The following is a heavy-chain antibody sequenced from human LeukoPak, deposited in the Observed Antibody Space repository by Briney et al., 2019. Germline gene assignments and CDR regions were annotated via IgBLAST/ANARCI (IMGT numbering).Heavy chain of an antibody. CDR1: GFTFSTYS. D-gene: IGHD3-22*01. J-gene: IGHJ4*02. Sequence: PGRSLRLSCAASGFTFSTYSMHWVRQAPGKGLEWVAFIRYDGRNKYYADSVKGRFTISRDNSKNTLYLQMNGLRAEDSAVYFCAKADRRWATYYYDTSGYYYDYWGQGTLVTVSS. CDR3: AKADRRWATYYYDTSGYYYDY. V-gene: IGHV3-30*02. CDR2: IRYDGRNK.